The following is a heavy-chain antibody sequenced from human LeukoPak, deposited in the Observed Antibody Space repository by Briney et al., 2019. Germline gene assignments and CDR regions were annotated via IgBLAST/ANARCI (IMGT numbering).Heavy chain of an antibody. CDR3: ARPRRYYDFWSGYYLDAFDI. CDR1: GGSISSSSYY. Sequence: PSETLSLTCTVSGGSISSSSYYWGWIRQPPGKGLEWIGSIYYSGSTYYNPSLKSRVTISVGTSKNQFSLKLSSVTAADTAVYYCARPRRYYDFWSGYYLDAFDIWGQGTMVTVSS. CDR2: IYYSGST. V-gene: IGHV4-39*01. J-gene: IGHJ3*02. D-gene: IGHD3-3*01.